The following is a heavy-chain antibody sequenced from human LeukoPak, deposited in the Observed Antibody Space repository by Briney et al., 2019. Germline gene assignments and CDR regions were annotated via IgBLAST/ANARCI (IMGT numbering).Heavy chain of an antibody. V-gene: IGHV3-23*01. CDR1: GFSFDVHA. J-gene: IGHJ4*02. CDR2: IGGPAET. D-gene: IGHD3-16*01. CDR3: AKDWTSHNGVYDCLDF. Sequence: GGSLRLSCAASGFSFDVHALTWVRQAPGKGPEWVATIGGPAETFYADSVRGRFTISRDNSRYTLYLQMNRLRAEDSALYYCAKDWTSHNGVYDCLDFWGQGTQVTVSS.